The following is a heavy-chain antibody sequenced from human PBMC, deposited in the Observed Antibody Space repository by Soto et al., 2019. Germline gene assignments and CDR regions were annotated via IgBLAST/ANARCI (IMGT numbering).Heavy chain of an antibody. J-gene: IGHJ6*02. CDR3: AKDVSVEGTGSYYSFDYGMEV. Sequence: GGSLRLSCAASGFSFSDYSMNWVRQAPGKGLEWVSSISGSSATIKYADSVRGRFTISRDNSKNTLYGQMDSLKAEDTAVYYCAKDVSVEGTGSYYSFDYGMEVWGQGTTVTVSS. D-gene: IGHD3-10*01. CDR1: GFSFSDYS. V-gene: IGHV3-23*01. CDR2: ISGSSATI.